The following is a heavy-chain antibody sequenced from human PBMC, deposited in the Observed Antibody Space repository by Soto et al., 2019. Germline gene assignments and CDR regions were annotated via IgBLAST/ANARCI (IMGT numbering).Heavy chain of an antibody. CDR3: ARHPYYDFWSGYLTHFDY. V-gene: IGHV4-39*01. CDR1: GGSISSSSYY. Sequence: SETLSLTCTVSGGSISSSSYYWGWIRQPPGKGLEWIGSIYYSGSTYYNPSLKSRVTISVDTSKNQFPLKLSSVTAADTAVYYCARHPYYDFWSGYLTHFDYWGQGTLVTVSS. J-gene: IGHJ4*02. CDR2: IYYSGST. D-gene: IGHD3-3*01.